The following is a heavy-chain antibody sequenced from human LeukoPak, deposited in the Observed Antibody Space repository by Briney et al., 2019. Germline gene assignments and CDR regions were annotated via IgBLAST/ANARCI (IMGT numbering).Heavy chain of an antibody. CDR1: GGSISKYY. J-gene: IGHJ3*02. V-gene: IGHV4-4*07. CDR2: IYTSGST. D-gene: IGHD6-13*01. CDR3: ARDIAAASDAFDI. Sequence: SETLSLTCSVSGGSISKYYWSWIRQPAGKGLEWIGRIYTSGSTNYNPSLKSRVTMSVDTSKNQFSLKLSSVTAADTAVYYCARDIAAASDAFDIWGQGTMVAVSS.